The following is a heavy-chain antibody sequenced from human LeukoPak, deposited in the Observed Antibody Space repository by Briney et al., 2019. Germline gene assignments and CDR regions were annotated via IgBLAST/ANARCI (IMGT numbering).Heavy chain of an antibody. J-gene: IGHJ4*02. Sequence: ASVKVSCKASGYTFSGYYMHWVRQAPGQGLEWMGWINPNSGGTNYAQKFQGRVTMTRDTSISTAYMELSRLRSDDTAMYFCARIFCSSASCYFFDYWGQGTLVAVS. CDR2: INPNSGGT. CDR1: GYTFSGYY. D-gene: IGHD2-2*01. CDR3: ARIFCSSASCYFFDY. V-gene: IGHV1-2*02.